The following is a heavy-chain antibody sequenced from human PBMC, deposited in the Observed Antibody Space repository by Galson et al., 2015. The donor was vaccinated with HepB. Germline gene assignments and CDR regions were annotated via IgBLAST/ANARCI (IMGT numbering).Heavy chain of an antibody. CDR2: ISGSGGST. D-gene: IGHD2-2*01. CDR3: ATEDCSSTSCYPTYWYFDL. Sequence: SLRLSCAASGFTFSSYAMSWVRQAPGKGLEWVSAISGSGGSTYYADSVKGRFTISRDNSKNTLYLQMNSLRAEDTAVYYCATEDCSSTSCYPTYWYFDLWGRGTLVTVSS. V-gene: IGHV3-23*01. CDR1: GFTFSSYA. J-gene: IGHJ2*01.